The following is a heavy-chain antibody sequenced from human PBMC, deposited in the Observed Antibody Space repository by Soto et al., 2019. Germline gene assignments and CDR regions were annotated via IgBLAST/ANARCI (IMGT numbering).Heavy chain of an antibody. CDR1: GFNFINSA. CDR3: AKDRRAGGNSAFYFDF. V-gene: IGHV3-23*01. D-gene: IGHD3-16*01. Sequence: LRLSCAASGFNFINSAMSWVRQAPGKGLEWVSLISATGGGTYYADSVKGRFTISRDNSHNTLYLQVHSLTAEDTAVYYCAKDRRAGGNSAFYFDFWGQGSQVTVSS. CDR2: ISATGGGT. J-gene: IGHJ4*02.